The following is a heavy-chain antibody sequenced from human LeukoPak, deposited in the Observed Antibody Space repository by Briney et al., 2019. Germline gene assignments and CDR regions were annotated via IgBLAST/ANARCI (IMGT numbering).Heavy chain of an antibody. D-gene: IGHD6-19*01. V-gene: IGHV3-43*02. CDR3: ARESESSGWYDY. Sequence: GGSLRLSCAASGFTFDDYAMHWVRQAPGKGLEWVSLISGDGGSTYYADSVKGRFTISRDNSKNSLYLQMNSLRSDDTALYYCARESESSGWYDYWGQGTLVTVSS. CDR2: ISGDGGST. J-gene: IGHJ4*02. CDR1: GFTFDDYA.